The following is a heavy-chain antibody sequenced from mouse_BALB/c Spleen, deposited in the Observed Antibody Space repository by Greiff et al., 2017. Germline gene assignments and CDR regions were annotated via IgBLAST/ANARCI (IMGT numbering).Heavy chain of an antibody. CDR3: ARDQGSTMITPFAY. CDR1: GFSLTSYG. Sequence: VQLKESGPGLVAPSQSLSITCTVSGFSLTSYGVHWVRQPPGKGLEWLGVIWAGGSTNYNSALMSRLSISKDNSKSQVFLKMNSLQTDDTAMYYCARDQGSTMITPFAYWGQGTLVTVSA. V-gene: IGHV2-9*02. CDR2: IWAGGST. D-gene: IGHD2-4*01. J-gene: IGHJ3*01.